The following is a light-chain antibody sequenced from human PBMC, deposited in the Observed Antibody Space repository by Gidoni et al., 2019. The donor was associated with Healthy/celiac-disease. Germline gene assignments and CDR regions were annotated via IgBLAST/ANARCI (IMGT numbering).Light chain of an antibody. V-gene: IGKV3-15*01. Sequence: EIVMTQSPATLSVSPGERATLSCRASQSVSSNLAWYQQKPGQAPRLLIYGASTRATGIPARFSGSGSGTEFTLTISSLQSEDFAVYYCQQYNNWPSMYTFXRXPSWXSN. J-gene: IGKJ2*01. CDR3: QQYNNWPSMYT. CDR1: QSVSSN. CDR2: GAS.